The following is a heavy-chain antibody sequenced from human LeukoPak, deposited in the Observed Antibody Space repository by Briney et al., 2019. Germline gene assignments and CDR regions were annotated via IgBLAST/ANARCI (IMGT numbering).Heavy chain of an antibody. CDR3: ARGPFNSREFDY. CDR1: GDSVSSGNYY. J-gene: IGHJ4*02. V-gene: IGHV4-61*01. Sequence: PSETLSLTCTVSGDSVSSGNYYLTWIRQPPGKGLDWITYMSPSGTTKYNPSLKSRVTTSVDTSRTQFSLRLSSVTAADTAVYYCARGPFNSREFDYWGQGSLVTVSS. D-gene: IGHD4-23*01. CDR2: MSPSGTT.